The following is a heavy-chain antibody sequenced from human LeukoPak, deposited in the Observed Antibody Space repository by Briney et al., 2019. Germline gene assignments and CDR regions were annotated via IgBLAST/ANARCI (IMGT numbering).Heavy chain of an antibody. Sequence: ASVKVFCKASGYTFTGYYMHWVRQAPGQGLEWMGWINPNSGGTNYAQKFQGRVTMTRDTSISTAYMELSRLRSDDTAVYYCASRGPDVDTAMVTINYYYYYYMDVWGKGTTVTVSS. CDR2: INPNSGGT. D-gene: IGHD5-18*01. J-gene: IGHJ6*03. V-gene: IGHV1-2*02. CDR3: ASRGPDVDTAMVTINYYYYYYMDV. CDR1: GYTFTGYY.